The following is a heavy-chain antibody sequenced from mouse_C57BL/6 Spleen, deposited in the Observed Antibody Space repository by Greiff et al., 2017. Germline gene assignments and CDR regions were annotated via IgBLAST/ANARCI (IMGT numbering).Heavy chain of an antibody. Sequence: LVESGPELVKPGASVKISCKASGYSFTDYNMNWVKQSNGKSLEWIGVINPNYGTTSYNQKFKGKATLTVDQSSSTAYMQLNSLTSEDSAVYYCARDGYYDYDGAMDYWGQGTSVTVSS. D-gene: IGHD2-4*01. J-gene: IGHJ4*01. CDR2: INPNYGTT. V-gene: IGHV1-39*01. CDR1: GYSFTDYN. CDR3: ARDGYYDYDGAMDY.